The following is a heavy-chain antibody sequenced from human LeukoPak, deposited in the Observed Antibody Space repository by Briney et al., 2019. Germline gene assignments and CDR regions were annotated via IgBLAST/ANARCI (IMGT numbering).Heavy chain of an antibody. CDR1: GGYISSYY. CDR3: ARDKRHSYGRYFDH. CDR2: MQSSGNS. V-gene: IGHV4-59*01. D-gene: IGHD5-18*01. J-gene: IGHJ4*02. Sequence: PSETLSLTCSVSGGYISSYYWSWIRQPPGKGLEWIAFMQSSGNSNYNPSLKSRVTMFVDTSKNQFVLNLRSVTAADTAVYYCARDKRHSYGRYFDHWGQGMLVTVSS.